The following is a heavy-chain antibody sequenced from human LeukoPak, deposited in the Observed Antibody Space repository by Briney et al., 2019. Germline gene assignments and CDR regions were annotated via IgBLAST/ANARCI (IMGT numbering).Heavy chain of an antibody. Sequence: GGSLRLSCVTSGFTFSSHSMNWVRQAPGKGLEWVGRIKSKTDRGTTDYTAPVKGRFTISRDDSKNTLYLQMNSLKTEDTAVYFCTTDNPHFDYWGQGTLVTVSS. J-gene: IGHJ4*02. V-gene: IGHV3-15*01. CDR2: IKSKTDRGTT. CDR3: TTDNPHFDY. CDR1: GFTFSSHS.